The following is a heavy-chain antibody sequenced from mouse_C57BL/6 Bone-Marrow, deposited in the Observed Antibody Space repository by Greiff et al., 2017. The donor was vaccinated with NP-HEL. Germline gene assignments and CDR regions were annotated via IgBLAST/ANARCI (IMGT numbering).Heavy chain of an antibody. CDR1: GFTFSSYA. J-gene: IGHJ4*01. CDR2: ISDGGSYT. CDR3: ARPYYDYDGYAMDY. Sequence: EVKLMESGGGLVKPGGSLKLSCAASGFTFSSYAMSWVRQTPEKRLEWVATISDGGSYTYYPDNVKGRFTISRDNAKNNLYLQMSHLKYEDTAMYYCARPYYDYDGYAMDYWGQGTSVTVSS. V-gene: IGHV5-4*03. D-gene: IGHD2-4*01.